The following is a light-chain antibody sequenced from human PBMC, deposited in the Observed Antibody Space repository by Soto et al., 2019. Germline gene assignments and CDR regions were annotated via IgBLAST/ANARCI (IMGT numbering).Light chain of an antibody. Sequence: DILLTQSPGTLALSPGDRATLSCRASQSVSTSYLAWYQQKPGQAPRLLIYGASSRATGIPERFSGSGSGTDFTLTISGLEPEDFEVYYCQQYGNSRGTFGQGTKVDIK. CDR3: QQYGNSRGT. J-gene: IGKJ1*01. CDR1: QSVSTSY. V-gene: IGKV3-20*01. CDR2: GAS.